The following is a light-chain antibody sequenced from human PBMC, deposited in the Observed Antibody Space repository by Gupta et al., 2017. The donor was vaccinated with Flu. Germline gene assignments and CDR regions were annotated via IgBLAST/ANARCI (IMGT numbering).Light chain of an antibody. V-gene: IGLV2-23*01. CDR3: CSYTGTMSPYV. J-gene: IGLJ1*01. Sequence: GTYNLVSWFQQHPKQAPKLIIFEGTKRPAGSSDRFSASKSANTASLTISGLQAEDEADYYCCSYTGTMSPYVFGSGTRVTVL. CDR2: EGT. CDR1: GTYNL.